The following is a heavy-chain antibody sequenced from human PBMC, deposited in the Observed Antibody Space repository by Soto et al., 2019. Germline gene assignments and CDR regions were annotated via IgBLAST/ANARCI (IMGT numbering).Heavy chain of an antibody. CDR1: GGAFRNYG. CDR3: ARGGSDYEGSGYYQGHV. V-gene: IGHV1-69*12. Sequence: QVQLVQSGAEVKKPGSSVKVSCESSGGAFRNYGLSWVRQAPGQALECMGVIVPIFGAEHPQKFQGRVTITADESTNTVFMELRGLRSEDTAVYYCARGGSDYEGSGYYQGHVWGQGTTVTVSS. J-gene: IGHJ6*02. CDR2: IVPIFGA. D-gene: IGHD3-22*01.